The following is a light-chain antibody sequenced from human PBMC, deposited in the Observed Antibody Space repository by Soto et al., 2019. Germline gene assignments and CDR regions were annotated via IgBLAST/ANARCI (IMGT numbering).Light chain of an antibody. CDR1: SSNIGAGYD. Sequence: QSVLTQPPSVSGAPRQRVTISCTGSSSNIGAGYDVHWYQQLPGAAPKLLIYGNSNRPSGVPDRFSGSKSGTSASLAITGLQAEDEADYYCQSYDSSLSGPSYVFGTGTKVTVL. CDR3: QSYDSSLSGPSYV. V-gene: IGLV1-40*01. J-gene: IGLJ1*01. CDR2: GNS.